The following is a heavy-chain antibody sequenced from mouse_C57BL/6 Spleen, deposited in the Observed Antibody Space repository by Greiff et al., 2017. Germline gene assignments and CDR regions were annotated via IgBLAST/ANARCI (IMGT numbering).Heavy chain of an antibody. CDR2: IYPGDGDT. J-gene: IGHJ2*01. V-gene: IGHV1-82*01. CDR3: AREALYYDYDVGDY. CDR1: GYAFSSSW. Sequence: QVQLKQSGPELVKPGASVKISCKASGYAFSSSWMNWVKQRPGKGLEWIGRIYPGDGDTNYNGKFKGKATLTADKSSSTAYMQLSSLTSEDSAVYCCAREALYYDYDVGDYWGQGTTLTVSS. D-gene: IGHD2-4*01.